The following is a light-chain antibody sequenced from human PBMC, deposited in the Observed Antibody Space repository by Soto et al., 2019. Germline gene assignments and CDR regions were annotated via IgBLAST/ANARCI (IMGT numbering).Light chain of an antibody. J-gene: IGKJ4*01. V-gene: IGKV3-20*01. CDR1: QSVYSY. CDR3: QQYGSSPPLS. CDR2: DAT. Sequence: EIVLTQSPATLSLSPGERATLSCRASQSVYSYLAWYQQKPGQAPRLLIHDATNRATGIPARFSGSGSGTDFTLTISRLEPEDFAVYHCQQYGSSPPLSFGGGTKVDIK.